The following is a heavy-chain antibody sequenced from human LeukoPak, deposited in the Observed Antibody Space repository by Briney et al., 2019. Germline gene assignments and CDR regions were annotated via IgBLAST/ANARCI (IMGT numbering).Heavy chain of an antibody. V-gene: IGHV1-24*01. CDR3: ATDPGETVPAAKGPRGDYCYGMDV. J-gene: IGHJ6*02. CDR1: GYTLTELS. CDR2: FDPEDGET. Sequence: ASVKVSCKVCGYTLTELSMHWVRQAPGKGLEWMGGFDPEDGETIYAQKFQGRVTMTEDTSTDTAYMELNSLRSDDTAVYYCATDPGETVPAAKGPRGDYCYGMDVWGQGTTVTVSS. D-gene: IGHD2-2*01.